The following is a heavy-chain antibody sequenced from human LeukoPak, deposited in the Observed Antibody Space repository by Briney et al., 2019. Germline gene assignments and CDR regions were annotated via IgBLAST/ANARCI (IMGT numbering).Heavy chain of an antibody. CDR2: ISSSSSTI. Sequence: GGSLRLSCAASGFTFSSYSMTWVRQAPGKGLEWVSYISSSSSTIYYADSVKGRFTISRDNAKNSLYLQMNSLRAEDTAVYHCARKPGIAVAGTFDYWGQGTLVTVSS. CDR3: ARKPGIAVAGTFDY. D-gene: IGHD6-19*01. CDR1: GFTFSSYS. V-gene: IGHV3-48*01. J-gene: IGHJ4*02.